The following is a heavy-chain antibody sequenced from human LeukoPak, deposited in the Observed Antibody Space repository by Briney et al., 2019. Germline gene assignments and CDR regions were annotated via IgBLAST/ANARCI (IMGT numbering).Heavy chain of an antibody. J-gene: IGHJ4*02. V-gene: IGHV3-23*01. CDR3: AKDSVVPGLADY. Sequence: PGGSLRLSCAASGLSFSSYATTWVRQAPGKGLEWVSAISDSGGSTFYADSVRGRFTISRDNSKNTLYLQMNSLRAEDTAVYYCAKDSVVPGLADYWGQGTLVTVSS. D-gene: IGHD4-23*01. CDR1: GLSFSSYA. CDR2: ISDSGGST.